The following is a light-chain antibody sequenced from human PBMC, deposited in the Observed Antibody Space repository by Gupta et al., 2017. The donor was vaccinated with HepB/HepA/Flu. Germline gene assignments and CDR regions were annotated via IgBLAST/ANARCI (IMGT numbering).Light chain of an antibody. CDR3: QQDSNCPFT. CDR1: QSVNRN. V-gene: IGKV3-15*01. CDR2: GAS. Sequence: EIVMTQSPATLSVSPGERVTLSCRASQSVNRNLLAWYQQKAGQSPRLLIYGASTRATGIPARFSGSGSGTEFTLTISSLQSEDFAVYYCQQDSNCPFTFGRGTKVDIK. J-gene: IGKJ4*01.